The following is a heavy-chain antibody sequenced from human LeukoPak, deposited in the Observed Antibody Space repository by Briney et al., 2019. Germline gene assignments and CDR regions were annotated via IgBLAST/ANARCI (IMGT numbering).Heavy chain of an antibody. Sequence: SGPTLVKPTRTPALTCTFSGLSFTSSGVGVGWIRQPPGKALWWLALIYWDADKRYSPSLKRKLTITQDTSKTQVVLTMTNIDSMRKALYPPAQRRCSGGSCFSAWVFYYWGQGNLVTVSS. CDR2: IYWDADK. CDR3: AQRRCSGGSCFSAWVFYY. J-gene: IGHJ4*02. D-gene: IGHD2-15*01. CDR1: GLSFTSSGVG. V-gene: IGHV2-5*02.